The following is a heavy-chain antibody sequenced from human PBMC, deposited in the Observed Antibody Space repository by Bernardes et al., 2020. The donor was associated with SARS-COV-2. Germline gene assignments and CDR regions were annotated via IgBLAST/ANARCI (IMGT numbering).Heavy chain of an antibody. CDR3: ARDSGPGSGQFFDY. CDR2: IYSGGNT. D-gene: IGHD2-15*01. Sequence: GGSLRLSCAASGFTVNNNYMTWVRQAPGKGLEWVSVIYSGGNTYYADSVKGRFTISRDNSKNTLYLQMNSLRAEDTAVYYCARDSGPGSGQFFDYWGQGTLVTVSS. J-gene: IGHJ4*02. CDR1: GFTVNNNY. V-gene: IGHV3-53*01.